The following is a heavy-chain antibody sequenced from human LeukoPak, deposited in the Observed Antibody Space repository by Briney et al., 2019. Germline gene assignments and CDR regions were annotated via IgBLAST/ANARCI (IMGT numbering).Heavy chain of an antibody. CDR3: ARVKCSPSMVTCYYYYMDV. V-gene: IGHV4-61*02. D-gene: IGHD5-18*01. CDR1: GGSISSGSYY. Sequence: SETLSLTCTVSGGSISSGSYYWSWIRQPAGKGLEWIGRIYTSGSTNYNPSLKSRVTISVDTSKNQFSLKLSSVTAADTAVYYCARVKCSPSMVTCYYYYMDVWGKGTTVTISS. CDR2: IYTSGST. J-gene: IGHJ6*03.